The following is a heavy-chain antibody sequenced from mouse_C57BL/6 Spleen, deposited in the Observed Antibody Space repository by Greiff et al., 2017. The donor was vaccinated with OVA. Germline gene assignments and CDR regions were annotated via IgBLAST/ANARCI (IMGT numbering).Heavy chain of an antibody. V-gene: IGHV5-17*01. CDR1: GFTFSDYG. Sequence: EVKLVESGGGLVKPGGSLKLSCAASGFTFSDYGMHWVRQAPEKGLEWVAYISSGSSTIYYADTVKGRFTISRDNAKNTLFLQMTSLRSEDTDMYYCATLLGGYFDVWGTGTTVTVSS. D-gene: IGHD3-3*01. CDR3: ATLLGGYFDV. CDR2: ISSGSSTI. J-gene: IGHJ1*03.